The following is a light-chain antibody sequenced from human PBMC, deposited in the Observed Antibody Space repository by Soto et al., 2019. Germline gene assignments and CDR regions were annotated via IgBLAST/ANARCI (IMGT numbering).Light chain of an antibody. CDR2: GAS. V-gene: IGKV3-20*01. CDR1: QSVSSSY. CDR3: QQYCSSPCT. J-gene: IGKJ3*01. Sequence: EIVLTQSPGTLSLSPGERATLSCRASQSVSSSYLAWYKQKPGQAPRLLIYGASSRATGIPDRFSGSGSGTDFTLTISRLEPEDFAVYYCQQYCSSPCTFGPGTKVDIK.